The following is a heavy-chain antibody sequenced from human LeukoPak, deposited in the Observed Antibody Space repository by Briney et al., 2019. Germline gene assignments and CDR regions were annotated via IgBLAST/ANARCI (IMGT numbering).Heavy chain of an antibody. CDR1: GGSISNYY. CDR3: AKEKYYYDSSGYYYAPFDY. CDR2: IYYSGST. J-gene: IGHJ4*02. Sequence: SETLSLTCTVSGGSISNYYWTWIRQPPGKGLEWIGYIYYSGSTSFNPSLKSRVTMSADTSKNQFSLNLSSVTAADTAVYYCAKEKYYYDSSGYYYAPFDYWGQGTLVTVSS. V-gene: IGHV4-59*12. D-gene: IGHD3-22*01.